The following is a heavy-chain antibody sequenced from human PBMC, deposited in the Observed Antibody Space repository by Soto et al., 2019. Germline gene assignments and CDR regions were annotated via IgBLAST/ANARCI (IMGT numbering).Heavy chain of an antibody. V-gene: IGHV1-24*01. CDR3: ATSIAAAGTYYYYGMDV. Sequence: ASVKVSCKVSGYTLTELSMHWVRQAPGKGLEWMGGFDPEDGETIYAQKFQGRVTMTEDTSTDTAYMELSSLRSEDTAVYYCATSIAAAGTYYYYGMDVWGQGTTGTVSS. D-gene: IGHD6-13*01. CDR2: FDPEDGET. CDR1: GYTLTELS. J-gene: IGHJ6*02.